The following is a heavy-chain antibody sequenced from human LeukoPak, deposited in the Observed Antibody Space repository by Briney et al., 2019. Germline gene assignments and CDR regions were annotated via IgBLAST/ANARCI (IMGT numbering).Heavy chain of an antibody. CDR1: GFTFSSYE. CDR3: ATPYSGYDLYYMDV. Sequence: GGSLRRSCAASGFTFSSYEMNWVRQAPGKGLEWVSYISSSGSTIYYADSVKGRFTISRDNAKNSLYLQMNSLRAEDTAVYYCATPYSGYDLYYMDVWGKGTTVTVSS. J-gene: IGHJ6*03. V-gene: IGHV3-48*03. CDR2: ISSSGSTI. D-gene: IGHD5-12*01.